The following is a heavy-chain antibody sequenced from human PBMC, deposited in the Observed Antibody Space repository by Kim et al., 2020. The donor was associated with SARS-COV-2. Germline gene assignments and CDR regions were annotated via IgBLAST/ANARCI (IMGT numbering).Heavy chain of an antibody. CDR2: IYYSGST. Sequence: SETLSLTCTVSGGSISSSSYYWGWIRQPPGKGLEWIGSIYYSGSTYYNPSLKSRVTISVDTSKNQFSLKLSSVTAADTAVYYCARDATSGGNWVPGGYYYGMDVWGQGTTVTVSS. V-gene: IGHV4-39*07. J-gene: IGHJ6*02. D-gene: IGHD2-15*01. CDR3: ARDATSGGNWVPGGYYYGMDV. CDR1: GGSISSSSYY.